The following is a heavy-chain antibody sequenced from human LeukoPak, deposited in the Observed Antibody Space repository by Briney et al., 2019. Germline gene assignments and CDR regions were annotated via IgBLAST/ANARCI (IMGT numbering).Heavy chain of an antibody. V-gene: IGHV4-30-4*01. CDR2: IYYSGST. Sequence: PSQTLSLTCNVSGGSISSSDYFWSWIRQPPGKGLEWIGYIYYSGSTHYNPSLKSRVTMSVDTSKNQFSLKLSSVTPADTAVYYCARVEAVAYPGYYLDHWGQGTPVTVSS. D-gene: IGHD2-15*01. CDR1: GGSISSSDYF. J-gene: IGHJ4*02. CDR3: ARVEAVAYPGYYLDH.